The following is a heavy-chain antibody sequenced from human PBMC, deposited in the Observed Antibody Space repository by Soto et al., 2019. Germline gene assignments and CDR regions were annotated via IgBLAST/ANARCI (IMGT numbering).Heavy chain of an antibody. CDR1: GGSVSSGSYY. CDR3: VSQRTSVLTQAYFDY. CDR2: VYYRGRS. Sequence: SETLSLTCTVSGGSVSSGSYYWGWIRQPPGKGLEWIGSVYYRGRSYSKSSVKSRVTISVDTSKNQFSLNLNSVTASDTAVYFCVSQRTSVLTQAYFDYWGPGALVTV. J-gene: IGHJ4*02. D-gene: IGHD2-8*01. V-gene: IGHV4-39*01.